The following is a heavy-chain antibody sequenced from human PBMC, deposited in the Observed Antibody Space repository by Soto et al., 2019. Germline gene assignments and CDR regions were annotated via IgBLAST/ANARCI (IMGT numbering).Heavy chain of an antibody. CDR2: IYWDDDK. D-gene: IGHD5-12*01. CDR1: GFSLSTSGVG. Sequence: QITLKESGPTLVKPTQTLTLTCTFSGFSLSTSGVGVGWIRQPPGKALEWLALIYWDDDKRYSPSLKSRRTITKDPSKNQVVLTMTNTDPVDTATYYCAHVYGGYDNLDYWGQGTLVTVSS. V-gene: IGHV2-5*02. J-gene: IGHJ4*02. CDR3: AHVYGGYDNLDY.